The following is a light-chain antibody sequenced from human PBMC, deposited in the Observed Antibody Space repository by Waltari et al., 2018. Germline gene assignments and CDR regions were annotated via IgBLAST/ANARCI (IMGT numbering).Light chain of an antibody. V-gene: IGLV2-14*03. Sequence: QSALTQPASVSGSPGQSITISCTGTSSDIGSYKYVSWYQQHPGKAPKVLIFDVSNRPSGVSDRFSGSKSGNTASLTISGLQAEDEADYYCTSWTGSNAYAFGTGTKVTVL. CDR2: DVS. J-gene: IGLJ1*01. CDR3: TSWTGSNAYA. CDR1: SSDIGSYKY.